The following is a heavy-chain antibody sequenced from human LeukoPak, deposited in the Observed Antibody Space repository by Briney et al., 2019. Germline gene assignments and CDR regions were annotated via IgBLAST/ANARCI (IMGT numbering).Heavy chain of an antibody. D-gene: IGHD2-2*01. CDR3: ARDHVPYFDY. J-gene: IGHJ4*02. Sequence: GGSLRLSCAASGFTFSSYAMSWVRQAPGRGLEWVSTIRGSGGSTYYADSVKGRFTISRDNSKNTLYLQMNSLRAEDTAVYYCARDHVPYFDYWGQGTLVTVSS. V-gene: IGHV3-23*01. CDR2: IRGSGGST. CDR1: GFTFSSYA.